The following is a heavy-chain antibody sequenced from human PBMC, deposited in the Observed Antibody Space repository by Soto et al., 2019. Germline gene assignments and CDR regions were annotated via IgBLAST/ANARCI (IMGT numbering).Heavy chain of an antibody. Sequence: ETLSLSCPVSGGSIRSYYWSWIRQPPGKGLEWIGYISNRATTNYNPSLMSRVTMSVDTSKNRFSLRLSSVTPADTAVYYCARGGGEGSLNGTMAETYYYYGMDVWGQGTTVTVSS. CDR2: ISNRATT. J-gene: IGHJ6*02. CDR1: GGSIRSYY. CDR3: ARGGGEGSLNGTMAETYYYYGMDV. V-gene: IGHV4-59*01. D-gene: IGHD1-7*01.